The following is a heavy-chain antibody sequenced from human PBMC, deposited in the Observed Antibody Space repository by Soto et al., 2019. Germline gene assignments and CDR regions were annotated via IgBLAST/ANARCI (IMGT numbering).Heavy chain of an antibody. D-gene: IGHD2-15*01. Sequence: SVKVSCKTSGYTFTDYYMHWVRQAPGQGFEWVGGINPKSGGPKYVPKFQGRVTVTRDTSTSTAYMELNRLTSDDTAVYYCASEDCRNTNCLKGFDYWGQGTLVTVSS. CDR1: GYTFTDYY. CDR2: INPKSGGP. CDR3: ASEDCRNTNCLKGFDY. V-gene: IGHV1-2*02. J-gene: IGHJ4*02.